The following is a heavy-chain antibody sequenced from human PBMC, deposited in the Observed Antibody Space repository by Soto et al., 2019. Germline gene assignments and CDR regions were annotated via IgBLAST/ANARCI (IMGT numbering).Heavy chain of an antibody. Sequence: GGSLRLSCAASGFTFSSYAVSWVRQAPGKGLEWVSAISAGAVATNYADSVKSRFTISRDNSKNTLYLQMNSLRAEDTAVYYCAKGRESSGSYRPFDYWGQGALVTVS. CDR3: AKGRESSGSYRPFDY. D-gene: IGHD3-22*01. V-gene: IGHV3-23*01. CDR2: ISAGAVAT. CDR1: GFTFSSYA. J-gene: IGHJ4*02.